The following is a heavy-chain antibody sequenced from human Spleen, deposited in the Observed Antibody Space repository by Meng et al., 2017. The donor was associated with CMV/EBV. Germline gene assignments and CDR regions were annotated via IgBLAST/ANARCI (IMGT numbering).Heavy chain of an antibody. J-gene: IGHJ5*02. CDR3: ATATYMTTQQGWFDT. Sequence: SVKVSCKASGGNFNSYSFIWVRQAPGQGLEWVGGIVPLLRTPMFAQRFQGRVTITADRSSSTTYMELSSLRSEDTAVYYCATATYMTTQQGWFDTWGQGTLVTVSS. CDR1: GGNFNSYS. V-gene: IGHV1-69*08. D-gene: IGHD4-11*01. CDR2: IVPLLRTP.